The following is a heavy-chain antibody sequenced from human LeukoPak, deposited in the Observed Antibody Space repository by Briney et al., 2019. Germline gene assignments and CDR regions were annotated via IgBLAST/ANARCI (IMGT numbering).Heavy chain of an antibody. CDR1: GFTFSSYS. Sequence: GGSLRLSCAASGFTFSSYSMNWVRQAPGKGLEWVSSISGSSSYIYYADSVKGRFTISRDNAKKSLYLQMNSLGAEDTAVYYCARDGGGIVVEPGNIDYWGQGTLVAVSS. CDR3: ARDGGGIVVEPGNIDY. CDR2: ISGSSSYI. J-gene: IGHJ4*02. D-gene: IGHD2-2*01. V-gene: IGHV3-21*01.